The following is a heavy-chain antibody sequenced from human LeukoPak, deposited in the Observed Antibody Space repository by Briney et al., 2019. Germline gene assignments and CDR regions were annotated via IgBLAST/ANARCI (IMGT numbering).Heavy chain of an antibody. CDR2: IIPIFGTA. Sequence: SVKVSCKASGGTFSNYAISWVRQASGQGLEWMGGIIPIFGTAKYAQKFQGRVTITADKSTSTAYMELSSLRSEDTAVYYCAREYYYASGNYYNRIDYWGQGTLVTVSS. CDR1: GGTFSNYA. CDR3: AREYYYASGNYYNRIDY. J-gene: IGHJ4*02. D-gene: IGHD3-10*01. V-gene: IGHV1-69*06.